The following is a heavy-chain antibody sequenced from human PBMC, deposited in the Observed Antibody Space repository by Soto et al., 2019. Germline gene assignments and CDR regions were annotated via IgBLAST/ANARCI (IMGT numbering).Heavy chain of an antibody. CDR1: GFTFNSSA. Sequence: GASVKVSCKASGFTFNSSAVQWVRQARGQRLEWIGWIVVGSGNTNYAQKFQERVTITRDMSTSTAYMELSSLRSEDTAVYYCAAVSGSYWYYDYWGQGTLVTVSS. J-gene: IGHJ4*02. V-gene: IGHV1-58*01. D-gene: IGHD1-26*01. CDR2: IVVGSGNT. CDR3: AAVSGSYWYYDY.